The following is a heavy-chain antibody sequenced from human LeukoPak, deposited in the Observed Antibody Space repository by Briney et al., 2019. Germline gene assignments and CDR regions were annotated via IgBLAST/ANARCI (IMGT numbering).Heavy chain of an antibody. CDR2: ISYDGSNK. CDR3: AKGHDYGDYVEFGFDY. CDR1: GFTFSSYG. V-gene: IGHV3-30*18. Sequence: GGSLRLSCAASGFTFSSYGMHWVRQAPGKGLEWVAVISYDGSNKYYADSVKGRFTISRDNSKNTLYLQMNSLRAEDTAVYYCAKGHDYGDYVEFGFDYWGQGTLDTVSS. D-gene: IGHD4-17*01. J-gene: IGHJ4*02.